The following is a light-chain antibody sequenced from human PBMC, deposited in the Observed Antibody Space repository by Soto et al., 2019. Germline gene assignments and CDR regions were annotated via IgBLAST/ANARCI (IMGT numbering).Light chain of an antibody. CDR3: SSYTSSRTHVV. Sequence: QSVLTQPASVSGSPGQSITISCTGTSSDVGGYNYVSWYQQHPGKAPKLMIYEVSNRPSGVSNRFSGSKSGNTASLTISGLQAEDEAEYYCSSYTSSRTHVVFGGGTKLTVL. V-gene: IGLV2-14*01. CDR1: SSDVGGYNY. CDR2: EVS. J-gene: IGLJ2*01.